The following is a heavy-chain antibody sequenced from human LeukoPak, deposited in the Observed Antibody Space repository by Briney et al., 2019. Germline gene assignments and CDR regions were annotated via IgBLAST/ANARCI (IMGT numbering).Heavy chain of an antibody. CDR2: INAGNGNT. J-gene: IGHJ5*02. V-gene: IGHV1-3*01. CDR1: GYTFTSYA. Sequence: ASVKVSCKPSGYTFTSYAMHWVRQATGQRLGWMGWINAGNGNTKYSQKFQGRVTMTRNTSINTAYMELNSLRSEDTAVYYCARARSYRHQLNALSYWFDPWGQGTLVTVSS. D-gene: IGHD5-24*01. CDR3: ARARSYRHQLNALSYWFDP.